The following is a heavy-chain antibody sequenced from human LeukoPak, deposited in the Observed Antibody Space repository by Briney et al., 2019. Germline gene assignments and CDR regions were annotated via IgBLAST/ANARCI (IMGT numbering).Heavy chain of an antibody. D-gene: IGHD2-21*02. CDR2: INHSGNS. Sequence: SETLSLTCSVYGGSFSGYYWRWIRQPPGKGLEWIGEINHSGNSNYNPSLKRGVTISVDKSKKQFSPKQSSVTAADTAVYYCARAIRGDKFVFDYWGQGTLVTVSS. J-gene: IGHJ4*02. CDR3: ARAIRGDKFVFDY. V-gene: IGHV4-34*01. CDR1: GGSFSGYY.